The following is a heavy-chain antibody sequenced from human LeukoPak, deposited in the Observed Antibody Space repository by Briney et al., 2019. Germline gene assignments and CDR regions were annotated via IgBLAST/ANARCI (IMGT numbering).Heavy chain of an antibody. CDR1: GFTFSSYG. CDR3: AKDQSSGGSCWGCGMDV. D-gene: IGHD2-15*01. Sequence: GGSLRLSCAASGFTFSSYGMHWVRQAPGKGLEWVAVIWYGGSNKYYADSVKGRFTISRDNSKNTLYLQMNSLRAEDTAVYYCAKDQSSGGSCWGCGMDVWGQGTTVTVSS. J-gene: IGHJ6*02. CDR2: IWYGGSNK. V-gene: IGHV3-33*06.